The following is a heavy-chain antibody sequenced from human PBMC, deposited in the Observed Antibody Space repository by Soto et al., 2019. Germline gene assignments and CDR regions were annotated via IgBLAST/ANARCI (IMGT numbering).Heavy chain of an antibody. V-gene: IGHV1-3*01. CDR1: GYTFTSYA. CDR2: INAGNGNT. CDR3: AKSLTTVTTGWFDP. D-gene: IGHD4-17*01. J-gene: IGHJ5*02. Sequence: QVQLVQSGAEVKKPGASVKVSCKASGYTFTSYAMHWVRQAPGQRLAWMGWINAGNGNTKYSQKFHGRVTITRDTSAITAYMELSSLRSEDTAVYYCAKSLTTVTTGWFDPWGQGTLVTVSS.